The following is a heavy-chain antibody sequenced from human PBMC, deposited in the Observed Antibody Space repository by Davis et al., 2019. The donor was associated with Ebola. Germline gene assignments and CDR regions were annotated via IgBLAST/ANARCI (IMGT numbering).Heavy chain of an antibody. V-gene: IGHV3-30*03. CDR2: ISYDGSNK. CDR3: AREGYYGSGPVTYYYYYYGMDV. D-gene: IGHD3-10*01. CDR1: GFIFSSYA. Sequence: PGGSLRLSCAASGFIFSSYAMHWVRQAPGRGLEWVAVISYDGSNKDYADSVKGRFTISRDNSKNTLYLQMNSLRAEDTAVYYCAREGYYGSGPVTYYYYYYGMDVWGQGTTVTVSS. J-gene: IGHJ6*02.